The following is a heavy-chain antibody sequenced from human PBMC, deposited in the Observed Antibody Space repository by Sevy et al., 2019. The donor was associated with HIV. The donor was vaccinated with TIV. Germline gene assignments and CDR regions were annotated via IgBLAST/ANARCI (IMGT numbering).Heavy chain of an antibody. J-gene: IGHJ3*02. CDR3: ARDSGNSGDAFDI. CDR2: ISYDGSNK. D-gene: IGHD2-15*01. V-gene: IGHV3-30-3*01. CDR1: GFTFSSYA. Sequence: GGSLRLSCAASGFTFSSYAMHWVRQAPGKGLEWVAVISYDGSNKYYADSVKGRFTISRDNSKNTLFLQMNSLRAEDTAVYYCARDSGNSGDAFDIWGQGTMVTVSS.